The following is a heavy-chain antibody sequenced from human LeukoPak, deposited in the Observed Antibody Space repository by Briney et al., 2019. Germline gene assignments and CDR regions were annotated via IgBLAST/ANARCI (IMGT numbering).Heavy chain of an antibody. J-gene: IGHJ2*01. V-gene: IGHV4-39*02. CDR2: ISYSGNT. D-gene: IGHD3-10*01. Sequence: SETLSLTCTVSGGSITSSSYYWGWIRQPPGKGLEWIGTISYSGNTYYDPSLKSRLTISVDTSENRFSLRLSSVTAADTAVYYCARGRVWFGFFDLWGRGTLLTVSA. CDR3: ARGRVWFGFFDL. CDR1: GGSITSSSYY.